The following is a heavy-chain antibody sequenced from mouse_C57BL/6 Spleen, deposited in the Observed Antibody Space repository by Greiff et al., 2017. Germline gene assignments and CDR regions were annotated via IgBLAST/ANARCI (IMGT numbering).Heavy chain of an antibody. CDR3: ARPHITTVNYFDY. J-gene: IGHJ2*01. CDR1: GFTFSSYG. V-gene: IGHV5-6*01. CDR2: ISSDGSYT. D-gene: IGHD1-1*01. Sequence: DVHLVESGGDLVKPGGSLKLSCAASGFTFSSYGMSWVRQTQDKRLEWVATISSDGSYTYYPDSVKGRFTISRDNAKNTLYLQMSSLKSEDTAMYYCARPHITTVNYFDYWGQGTTLTVSS.